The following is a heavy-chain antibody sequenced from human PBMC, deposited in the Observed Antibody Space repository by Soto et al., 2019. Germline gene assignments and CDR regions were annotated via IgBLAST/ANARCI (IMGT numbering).Heavy chain of an antibody. V-gene: IGHV3-30*18. D-gene: IGHD2-2*01. J-gene: IGHJ5*02. CDR2: ISFDGGKR. CDR1: GVSFSSYA. Sequence: GGSLRLSCAASGVSFSSYAMHWVRQAPGKGLEWVAVISFDGGKRYYADSVKGRFSISRDNSKNMLYLQMNSLRAEDTAVYYCAKDSDIAVTPAGMNCFDPWGQGTLVTVSS. CDR3: AKDSDIAVTPAGMNCFDP.